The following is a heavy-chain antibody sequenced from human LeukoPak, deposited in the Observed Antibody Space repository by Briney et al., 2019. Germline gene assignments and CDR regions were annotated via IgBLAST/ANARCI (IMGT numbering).Heavy chain of an antibody. J-gene: IGHJ4*02. V-gene: IGHV3-30*18. CDR3: AKMGSRYYDSSGYYYY. Sequence: GGSLRLSCAASGFTFSSYGMHWVRQVPGKGLQWVALISSDGSNEYYADSVKGRFTISRDNSKNTLYLQMNSLRAEDTAVYYCAKMGSRYYDSSGYYYYWGQGTLVTVSS. CDR2: ISSDGSNE. CDR1: GFTFSSYG. D-gene: IGHD3-22*01.